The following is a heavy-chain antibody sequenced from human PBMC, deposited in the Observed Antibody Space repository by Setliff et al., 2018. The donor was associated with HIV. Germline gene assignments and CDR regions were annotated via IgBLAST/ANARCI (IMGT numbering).Heavy chain of an antibody. CDR2: INPSGGST. Sequence: ASVKVSCKASGYTFTSYYMHWVRQAPGRGLEWMGIINPSGGSTSYAQKFQGRVTMTRDTSTSTVYMELSSLRSEDTAVYYCARDRRIAVAGATNDAFDIWGQGTMVTVSS. J-gene: IGHJ3*02. CDR1: GYTFTSYY. D-gene: IGHD6-19*01. V-gene: IGHV1-46*01. CDR3: ARDRRIAVAGATNDAFDI.